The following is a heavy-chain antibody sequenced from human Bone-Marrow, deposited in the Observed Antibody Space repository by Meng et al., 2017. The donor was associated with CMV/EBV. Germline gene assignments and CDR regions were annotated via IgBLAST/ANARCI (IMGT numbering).Heavy chain of an antibody. D-gene: IGHD6-19*01. CDR2: IYYSGST. CDR1: GGSISSYY. J-gene: IGHJ6*02. CDR3: ARAKGSGWYEVDYYYGMDV. V-gene: IGHV4-59*01. Sequence: SETLSLTCTVSGGSISSYYWSWIRQPPGKGLEWIGYIYYSGSTNYNPSLKSRVTISVDTSKNQFSLKLSSVTAAGTAVYYCARAKGSGWYEVDYYYGMDVWGQGTTVTVSS.